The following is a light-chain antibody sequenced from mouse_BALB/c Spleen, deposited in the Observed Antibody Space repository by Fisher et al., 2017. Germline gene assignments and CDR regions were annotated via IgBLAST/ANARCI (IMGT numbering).Light chain of an antibody. Sequence: IVLTQTPAILSASPGEKVTMTCRASSSVSYMYWYQQKPGSSPKLWIYSTSNLASGVPARFSGSGSGTSYSLTISRMEAEDAATYYCQQWSSNPPTFGGGTKLEIK. CDR1: SSVSY. CDR2: STS. CDR3: QQWSSNPPT. V-gene: IGKV4-55*01. J-gene: IGKJ1*01.